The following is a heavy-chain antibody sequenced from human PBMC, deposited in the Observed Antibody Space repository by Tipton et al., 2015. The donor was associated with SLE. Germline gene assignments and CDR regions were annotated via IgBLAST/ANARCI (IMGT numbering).Heavy chain of an antibody. V-gene: IGHV3-30*03. CDR3: ARVRDDFWSGPFDY. D-gene: IGHD3-3*01. Sequence: SLRLSCAASEFTFSDYYMSWIRQAPGKGLEWVAVISYDGSNKYYADSVKGRFTISRDNSKNTLYLQMNSLRSDDTAVYYCARVRDDFWSGPFDYWGQGTLVTVSS. CDR1: EFTFSDYY. J-gene: IGHJ4*02. CDR2: ISYDGSNK.